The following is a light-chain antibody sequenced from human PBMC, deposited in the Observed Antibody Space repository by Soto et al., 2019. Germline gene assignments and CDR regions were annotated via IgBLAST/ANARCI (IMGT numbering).Light chain of an antibody. Sequence: DIQMTQSPSTLSAAVGDRVTITCRASQSISTWLAWYQQKPGKAPKLLIYKASTLESGVPSRFSGSGSGTEVTLTISSLQSDDFATYFCQQHNTYPITFGQGTRVEIK. V-gene: IGKV1-5*03. CDR2: KAS. CDR3: QQHNTYPIT. CDR1: QSISTW. J-gene: IGKJ5*01.